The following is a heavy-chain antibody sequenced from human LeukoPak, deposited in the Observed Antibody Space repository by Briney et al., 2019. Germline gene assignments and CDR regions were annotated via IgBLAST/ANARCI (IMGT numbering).Heavy chain of an antibody. Sequence: PGKSLRLSCAAPGFTFSSYAMHWVRQAPAKGLQWVAVISYDGSNKYYADSVKGRFTISRDNSKNTLYLQMNSLRSEDTAVYYCARGRGGDGYNWLCYFDYWGQGTLVTVSS. J-gene: IGHJ4*02. CDR3: ARGRGGDGYNWLCYFDY. CDR1: GFTFSSYA. CDR2: ISYDGSNK. V-gene: IGHV3-30-3*01. D-gene: IGHD5-24*01.